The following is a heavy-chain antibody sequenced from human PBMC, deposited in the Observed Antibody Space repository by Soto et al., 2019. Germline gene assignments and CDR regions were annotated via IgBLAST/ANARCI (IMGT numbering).Heavy chain of an antibody. Sequence: GVFPRNSCSGSWGSFTDFWVSRVLQMPRKGLEWMGRIDPSDSYTNYSPSFQGHVTISADKSISTAYLQWSSLKASDTAMYYCARGPQQLAPVRVWLDPWGQGTLVTVSS. V-gene: IGHV5-10-1*01. D-gene: IGHD6-13*01. CDR2: IDPSDSYT. CDR3: ARGPQQLAPVRVWLDP. CDR1: WGSFTDFW. J-gene: IGHJ5*02.